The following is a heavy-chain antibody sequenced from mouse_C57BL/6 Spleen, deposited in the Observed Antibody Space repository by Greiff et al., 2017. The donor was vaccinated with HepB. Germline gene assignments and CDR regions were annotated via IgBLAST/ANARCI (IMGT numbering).Heavy chain of an antibody. CDR3: ARDYGSSYVDY. V-gene: IGHV1-64*01. D-gene: IGHD1-1*01. J-gene: IGHJ2*01. Sequence: QVQLQQPGAELVKPGASVKLSCKASGYTFTSYWMHWVKQRPGQGLEWIGMIHPNSGSTNYNEKFKSKATLTVDKSSSTAYMQRSSLTSEDSAVYYCARDYGSSYVDYWGQGTTLTVSS. CDR1: GYTFTSYW. CDR2: IHPNSGST.